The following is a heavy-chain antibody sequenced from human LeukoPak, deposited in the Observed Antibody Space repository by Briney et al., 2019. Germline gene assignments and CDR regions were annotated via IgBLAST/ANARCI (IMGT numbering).Heavy chain of an antibody. Sequence: GGSLRLSCAASGFVFSGYSISWVRQAPGKGLEWVSYISESSSHTYYVDSVKGRFTISRDNAKNSLYLQMSSLRAEDTGIYYCARDRAVKARIGGMDVWGQGTTVIVSS. CDR3: ARDRAVKARIGGMDV. CDR2: ISESSSHT. J-gene: IGHJ6*02. D-gene: IGHD3-16*01. V-gene: IGHV3-21*06. CDR1: GFVFSGYS.